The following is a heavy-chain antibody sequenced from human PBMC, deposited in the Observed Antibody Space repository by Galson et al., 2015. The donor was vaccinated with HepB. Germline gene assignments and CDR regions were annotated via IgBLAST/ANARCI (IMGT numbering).Heavy chain of an antibody. CDR2: INSDGSST. V-gene: IGHV3-74*01. D-gene: IGHD1-26*01. CDR3: ARGRGATNNWFDP. Sequence: SLRLYCAASGFTFSSYWMHWVRQAPGKGLVWVSRINSDGSSTSYADSVKGRFTISRDNAKNTLYLQMNSLRAEDTAVYYCARGRGATNNWFDPWGQGTLVTVSS. CDR1: GFTFSSYW. J-gene: IGHJ5*02.